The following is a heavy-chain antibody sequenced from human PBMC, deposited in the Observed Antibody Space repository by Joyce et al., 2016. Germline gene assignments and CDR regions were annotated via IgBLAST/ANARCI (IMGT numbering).Heavy chain of an antibody. CDR3: ASNRGGSSFDY. J-gene: IGHJ4*02. CDR2: INPSSGGT. CDR1: GFTFTAYY. D-gene: IGHD2-15*01. V-gene: IGHV1-2*02. Sequence: QVQLVQSGAEVRKPGASVKVSCKASGFTFTAYYTHWVRQAPGQGLGLMGWINPSSGGTKYAQNFQGRVTMTSDTPISTVYMELSRLTSDDTAVYYCASNRGGSSFDYWGQGTLVTVSS.